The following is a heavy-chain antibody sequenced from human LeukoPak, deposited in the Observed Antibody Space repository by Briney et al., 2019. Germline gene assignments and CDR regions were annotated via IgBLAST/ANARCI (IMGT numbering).Heavy chain of an antibody. Sequence: GRSLRLSCAASGFTFNSYAMHWVRQAAGKGLEWVAVISYDETNVYYADSVKGRFTISRDNSKSTVYLQMNSLRAEDTAVYYCAKGVAVAGTYYYGMDVWGQGTTVTVSS. CDR1: GFTFNSYA. V-gene: IGHV3-30*04. CDR2: ISYDETNV. J-gene: IGHJ6*02. D-gene: IGHD6-19*01. CDR3: AKGVAVAGTYYYGMDV.